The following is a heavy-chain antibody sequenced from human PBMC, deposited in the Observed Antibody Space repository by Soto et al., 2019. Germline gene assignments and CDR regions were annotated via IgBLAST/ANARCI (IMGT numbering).Heavy chain of an antibody. CDR1: DDSITGGGYF. Sequence: QVQLQESGPGLVKPSQTLTLTCTVSDDSITGGGYFWTWIRQLPGKGLEWLWSTYYRGNTFYNPSLTTPVPFSQDPSQRRVSLGVTSVTAAGTAIYFCARGGSGTYHVWGQGHLVIVSS. CDR2: TYYRGNT. CDR3: ARGGSGTYHV. J-gene: IGHJ4*02. V-gene: IGHV4-31*02. D-gene: IGHD3-10*01.